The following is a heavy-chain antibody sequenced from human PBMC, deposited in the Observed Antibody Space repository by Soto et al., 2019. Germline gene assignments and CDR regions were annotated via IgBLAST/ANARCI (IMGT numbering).Heavy chain of an antibody. CDR1: GFAFQTYT. CDR2: ITISGNYI. J-gene: IGHJ5*02. CDR3: AKVGVLRTQFRWLDL. Sequence: EGQLVESGGGLVKPGGSLRLSCAASGFAFQTYTMEWLRQPPGKGLEWVSSITISGNYIYYADSVKGRFTISRDNGSNSVYLQMNRLRAEDTAVYYCAKVGVLRTQFRWLDLWGEGTLVTVSS. V-gene: IGHV3-21*01. D-gene: IGHD2-8*01.